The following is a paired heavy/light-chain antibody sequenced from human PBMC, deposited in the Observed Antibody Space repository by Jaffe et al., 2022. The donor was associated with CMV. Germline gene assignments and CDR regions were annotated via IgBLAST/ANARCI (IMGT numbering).Heavy chain of an antibody. Sequence: EVQLLESGGGLVQPGGSLRLSCAASGFTFSDSAMYWVRLVPGKGLEWVSAISSSGFNIYYADSVRGRFTIYRDNSKNLLYLQMNNLRAEDTAFYYCAKGDKINGWGSWGQGALVTVSS. CDR2: ISSSGFNI. CDR3: AKGDKINGWGS. D-gene: IGHD3-10*01. CDR1: GFTFSDSA. J-gene: IGHJ5*02. V-gene: IGHV3-23*01.
Light chain of an antibody. CDR1: SSNIGSNT. CDR2: SNN. Sequence: QSVLTQPPSASGTPGQRVTISCSGGSSNIGSNTVNWYQHLPGTAPKLLMSSNNQRPSGVPDRFSGSKSGTSASLAISGLQSEDEADYYCAAWDDSLKAYVFGAGTEVTVL. J-gene: IGLJ1*01. V-gene: IGLV1-44*01. CDR3: AAWDDSLKAYV.